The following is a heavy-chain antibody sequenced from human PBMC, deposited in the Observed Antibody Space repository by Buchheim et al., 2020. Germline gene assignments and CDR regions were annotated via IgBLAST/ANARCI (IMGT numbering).Heavy chain of an antibody. CDR3: ARVVTYYYGSGSYHFDY. D-gene: IGHD3-10*01. Sequence: QVQLVESGGGVVQPGRSLRLSCAASGFTFRSYGMHWVRQAPGKGLEWVAVISYDGNNDFYADSVKGRFTISRDNSKNTLYLQMNSLRAEDTAVYYCARVVTYYYGSGSYHFDYWGQGTL. CDR2: ISYDGNND. CDR1: GFTFRSYG. J-gene: IGHJ4*02. V-gene: IGHV3-30*03.